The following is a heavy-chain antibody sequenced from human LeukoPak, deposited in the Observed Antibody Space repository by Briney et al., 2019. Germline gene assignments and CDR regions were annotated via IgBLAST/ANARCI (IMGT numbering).Heavy chain of an antibody. V-gene: IGHV4-38-2*01. CDR2: IYHSGNT. CDR3: ASTITSKTGTFDY. Sequence: WGWIRPPPGKGLEWIANIYHSGNTYYNPSLKSRVTISVDTSKNQFSLKLSSVTAADTAVYYCASTITSKTGTFDYWGQGTLVTVSS. J-gene: IGHJ4*02. D-gene: IGHD1-20*01.